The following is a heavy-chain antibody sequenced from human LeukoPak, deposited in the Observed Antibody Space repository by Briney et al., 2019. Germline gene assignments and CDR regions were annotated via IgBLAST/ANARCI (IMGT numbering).Heavy chain of an antibody. J-gene: IGHJ4*02. CDR2: ISGSGSDT. CDR3: AKPDVSSGSFYRGDFHY. D-gene: IGHD3-10*01. V-gene: IGHV3-23*01. CDR1: GLTFNKYA. Sequence: PGGSLRLSCAASGLTFNKYAMSWVRQAPGKGLEWVSSISGSGSDTDYADSVKGRFTISRDKSRNTLYLQMSSLRVEDTAVYYCAKPDVSSGSFYRGDFHYWGQGTLVTDSS.